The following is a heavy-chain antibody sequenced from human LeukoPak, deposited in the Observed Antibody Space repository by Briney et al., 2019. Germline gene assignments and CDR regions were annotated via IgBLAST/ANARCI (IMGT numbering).Heavy chain of an antibody. CDR2: IIPIFGTA. V-gene: IGHV1-69*13. Sequence: ASVKVSCKASGGTFSSYAISWVRQAPGQGLEWMGGIIPIFGTANYAQKFQGRVTITADESTSTAYMELSSLRSEDTAVYYCARVSFRPYYYYYGMDVWGQGTTVTVSS. CDR1: GGTFSSYA. CDR3: ARVSFRPYYYYYGMDV. J-gene: IGHJ6*02.